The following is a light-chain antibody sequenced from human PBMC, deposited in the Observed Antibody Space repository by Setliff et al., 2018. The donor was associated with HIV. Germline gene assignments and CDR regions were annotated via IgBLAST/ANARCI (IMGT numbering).Light chain of an antibody. CDR3: SSYAGSYTYI. J-gene: IGLJ1*01. V-gene: IGLV2-14*03. CDR1: SSDVGAYNY. CDR2: DVS. Sequence: QSVLAQPASESGTPGQSITISCTGTSSDVGAYNYVSWYQQHTGKAPKLMIYDVSNRPSGVSYRFSVFKSGNTASLIISGLQSEDEADYYCSSYAGSYTYIFGTGTTVTVL.